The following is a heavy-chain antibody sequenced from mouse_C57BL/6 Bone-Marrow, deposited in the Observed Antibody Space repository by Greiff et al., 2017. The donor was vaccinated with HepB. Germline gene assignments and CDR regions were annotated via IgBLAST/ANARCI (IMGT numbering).Heavy chain of an antibody. V-gene: IGHV5-4*01. Sequence: DVHLVESGGGLVKPGGSLKLSCAASGFTFSSYAMSWVRQTPEKRLEWVATISDGGSYTYYPDNVKGRFTISRDNAKNNLYLQMSHLKSEDTAMYYCASLYRRAYWGQGTLVTVSA. J-gene: IGHJ3*01. CDR3: ASLYRRAY. CDR2: ISDGGSYT. CDR1: GFTFSSYA. D-gene: IGHD2-1*01.